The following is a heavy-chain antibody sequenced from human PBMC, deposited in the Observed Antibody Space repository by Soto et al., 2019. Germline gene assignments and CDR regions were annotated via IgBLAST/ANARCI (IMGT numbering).Heavy chain of an antibody. D-gene: IGHD3-22*01. Sequence: GGSLRLSCAASGFTFSSYDMHWVRQATGKGLEWVSAIGTAGDTYYPGSVKGRFTISRENAKNSLYLQMNSLRAGDTAVYYCARSPPYYDSSGYPTSYYFDYWGQGTTVTVSS. J-gene: IGHJ4*03. CDR1: GFTFSSYD. V-gene: IGHV3-13*01. CDR2: IGTAGDT. CDR3: ARSPPYYDSSGYPTSYYFDY.